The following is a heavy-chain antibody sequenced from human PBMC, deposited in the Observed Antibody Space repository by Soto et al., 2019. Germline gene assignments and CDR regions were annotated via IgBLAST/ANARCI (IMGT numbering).Heavy chain of an antibody. CDR1: GGSFSGYY. V-gene: IGHV4-34*01. CDR2: INHSGST. J-gene: IGHJ4*02. D-gene: IGHD3-22*01. Sequence: SETLSLTCAVYGGSFSGYYWSWIRQPPGKGLEWIGEINHSGSTNYNPSLKSRVTISVDTSKNQFSLKLSSVTAADTAVYYCASMDYDSSFLIDYWGQGTLVTVSS. CDR3: ASMDYDSSFLIDY.